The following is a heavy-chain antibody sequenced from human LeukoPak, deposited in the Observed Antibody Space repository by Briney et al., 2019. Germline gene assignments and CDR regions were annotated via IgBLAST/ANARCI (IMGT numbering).Heavy chain of an antibody. D-gene: IGHD1-26*01. CDR1: GFTVSSNY. J-gene: IGHJ4*02. CDR2: IYSGGST. Sequence: PGGSLRLSCAASGFTVSSNYMSWVRQAPGKGLEWVSVIYSGGSTYYADSVKGRFTVSRDNSKNTLYLQMNSLRAEDTAVYYCARATRHALDYWGQGTLVTVSS. CDR3: ARATRHALDY. V-gene: IGHV3-53*01.